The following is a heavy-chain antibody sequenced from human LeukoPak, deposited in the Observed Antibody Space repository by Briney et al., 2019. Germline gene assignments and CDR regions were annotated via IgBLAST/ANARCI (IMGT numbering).Heavy chain of an antibody. V-gene: IGHV4-4*07. D-gene: IGHD2-15*01. J-gene: IGHJ5*02. CDR1: GGSISSYY. CDR2: IYTSGST. CDR3: ARTVVVVAEQYNWFDP. Sequence: SETLSLTCTVSGGSISSYYWSWIRQPAGKGLEWIGRIYTSGSTNYNPSLKSRVTMSVDTSKNQFSLKLSSVTAADTAVYYCARTVVVVAEQYNWFDPWGQGTLVTVSS.